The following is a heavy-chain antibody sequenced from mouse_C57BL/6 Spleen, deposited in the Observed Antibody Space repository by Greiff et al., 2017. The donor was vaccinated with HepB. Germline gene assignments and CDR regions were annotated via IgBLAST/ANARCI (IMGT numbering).Heavy chain of an antibody. J-gene: IGHJ4*01. CDR1: GYTFTSYW. D-gene: IGHD4-1*01. CDR2: IDPSDSYT. CDR3: ARLELGDAMDY. V-gene: IGHV1-69*01. Sequence: QVQLQQPGAELVMPGASVKLSCKASGYTFTSYWMHWVKQRPEQGLEWIGEIDPSDSYTNYNQKFKGKSTLTVDKSSSTAYMQLSSLTSEDSAVYYCARLELGDAMDYWGQGTSVTVSS.